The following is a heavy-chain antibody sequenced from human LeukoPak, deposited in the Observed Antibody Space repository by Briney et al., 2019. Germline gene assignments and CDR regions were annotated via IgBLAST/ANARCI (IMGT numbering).Heavy chain of an antibody. V-gene: IGHV2-70*11. CDR3: ARIRKGAVAGWEGTMDV. J-gene: IGHJ6*02. D-gene: IGHD6-19*01. CDR1: GFSLSTCGMC. Sequence: SGPTLVNPTQTLTLTCTFSGFSLSTCGMCVSWIRQPPGKALEWLARIDWDDDKYYSTSLKTRLTISKDTSKNQVDLTMTNMDPVDTATYYCARIRKGAVAGWEGTMDVWGQGTTVTVSS. CDR2: IDWDDDK.